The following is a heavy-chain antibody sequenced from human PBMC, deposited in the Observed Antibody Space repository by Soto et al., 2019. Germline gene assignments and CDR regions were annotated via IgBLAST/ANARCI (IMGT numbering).Heavy chain of an antibody. J-gene: IGHJ6*02. Sequence: QVQLVQSGAAVKKPGSSVKVSCKASGGSLSNYGISWVRQAPGQGLEWMGAIIPVFGTPNYAQKFQDRVTITADESTTTVYMEVRSLTSEDTAVYYCARGDATMIVVTTYYAMDVWGQGTTVTVSS. CDR3: ARGDATMIVVTTYYAMDV. D-gene: IGHD3-22*01. CDR2: IIPVFGTP. CDR1: GGSLSNYG. V-gene: IGHV1-69*12.